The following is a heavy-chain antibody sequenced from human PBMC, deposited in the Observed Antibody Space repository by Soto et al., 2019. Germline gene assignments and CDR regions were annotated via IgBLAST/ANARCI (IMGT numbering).Heavy chain of an antibody. J-gene: IGHJ6*02. CDR1: GGSISSSSYY. CDR2: IYYSGST. CDR3: AREEVVTTTRAGFYYYYGMDV. D-gene: IGHD2-21*02. V-gene: IGHV4-39*07. Sequence: SETLSLTCTVSGGSISSSSYYWGWIRQPPGKGLEWIGSIYYSGSTHYNPSLKSRVTISVDKSKNQFSLKLSSVTAADTAVYYCAREEVVTTTRAGFYYYYGMDVWGQGTTVTVSS.